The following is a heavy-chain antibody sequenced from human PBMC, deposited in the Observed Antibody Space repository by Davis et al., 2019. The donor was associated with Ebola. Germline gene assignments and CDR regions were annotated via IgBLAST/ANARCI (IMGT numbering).Heavy chain of an antibody. CDR2: ISSSGSTI. Sequence: GGSLRLSCAASGFTFSSYEMNWVRQAPGKGLEWVSYISSSGSTIYYADSVKGRFTISRDNAKNSLYLQMNSLRAEDTAVYYCASADFWSGRVYWGQGTLVTVSS. CDR3: ASADFWSGRVY. V-gene: IGHV3-48*03. J-gene: IGHJ4*02. CDR1: GFTFSSYE. D-gene: IGHD3-3*01.